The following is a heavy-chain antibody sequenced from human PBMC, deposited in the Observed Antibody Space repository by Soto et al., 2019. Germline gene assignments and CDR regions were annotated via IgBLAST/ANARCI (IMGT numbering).Heavy chain of an antibody. Sequence: XGSLRLSCAASGFIFRNYAIHWVRQAPGKGLEWVAVISRDGSHKYYLDSVKGRFTISRDNSKDTVNLLMNSLRDDDSAMYYCARSRNSAVADSFDFWGRGNLVTVSS. D-gene: IGHD1-26*01. V-gene: IGHV3-30*04. CDR3: ARSRNSAVADSFDF. CDR1: GFIFRNYA. CDR2: ISRDGSHK. J-gene: IGHJ4*02.